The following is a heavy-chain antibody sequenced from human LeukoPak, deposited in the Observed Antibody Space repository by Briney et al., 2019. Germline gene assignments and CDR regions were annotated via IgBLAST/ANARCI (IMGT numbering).Heavy chain of an antibody. Sequence: ASVKVSCKASGYTFNNYYMYWVRQAPGQGLEWMGGIIPIFGTANYAQKFQGRVTITADESTSTAYMELSSLRSEDTAVYYCARAHWDYVWGSYRYPFDYWGQGALVTVSS. V-gene: IGHV1-69*13. J-gene: IGHJ4*02. D-gene: IGHD3-16*02. CDR2: IIPIFGTA. CDR3: ARAHWDYVWGSYRYPFDY. CDR1: GYTFNNYY.